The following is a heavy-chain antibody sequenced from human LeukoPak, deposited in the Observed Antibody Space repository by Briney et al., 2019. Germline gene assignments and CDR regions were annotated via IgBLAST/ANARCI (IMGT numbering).Heavy chain of an antibody. CDR3: ARGPNSNWSGLDF. Sequence: PGGSLRLSCAASGFTVSNKYMMWVRQAPGKGLGWVSAIFRDDSTYYADSVKGRLTISRDNSKNTLYLQVNNLRAEDTAVYYCARGPNSNWSGLDFWGQGTLLTVSS. CDR2: IFRDDST. V-gene: IGHV3-53*01. D-gene: IGHD6-6*01. CDR1: GFTVSNKY. J-gene: IGHJ4*02.